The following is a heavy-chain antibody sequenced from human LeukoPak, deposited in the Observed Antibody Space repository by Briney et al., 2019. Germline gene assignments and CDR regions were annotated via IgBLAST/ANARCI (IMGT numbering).Heavy chain of an antibody. CDR1: AGSFSGYY. J-gene: IGHJ5*02. V-gene: IGHV4-34*01. CDR3: AQSLGSGNWIGNWFDP. D-gene: IGHD1-1*01. CDR2: INHSGST. Sequence: PSETLSLTCAVYAGSFSGYYWSWIRQPPRKGLEWIGGINHSGSTYYNPSLESRLTISVDTSKNQFSLKLTSVTAADTAIYYCAQSLGSGNWIGNWFDPWGQGTLVTVSS.